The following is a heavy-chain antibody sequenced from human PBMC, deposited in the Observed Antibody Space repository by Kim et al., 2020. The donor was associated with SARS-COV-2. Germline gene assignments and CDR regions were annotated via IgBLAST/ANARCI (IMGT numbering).Heavy chain of an antibody. J-gene: IGHJ6*02. CDR2: ISADGTNT. Sequence: GGSLRLSCVASAFRFEDYVMQWVRQVPGKGLEWISLISADGTNTNYADSVKGRFTVSRDNNKNSVSLQMNSLRKEDTAFYYCAKDICSSASCPYYYYYGMDVWGQGTTVIVSS. V-gene: IGHV3-43*02. CDR3: AKDICSSASCPYYYYYGMDV. D-gene: IGHD2-2*01. CDR1: AFRFEDYV.